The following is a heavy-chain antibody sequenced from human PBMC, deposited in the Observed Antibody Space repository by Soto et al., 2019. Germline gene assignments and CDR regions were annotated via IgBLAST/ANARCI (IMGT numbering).Heavy chain of an antibody. D-gene: IGHD2-21*01. CDR1: GGSISSSSYY. J-gene: IGHJ4*02. CDR3: ARHRPYCGGDCFPAEFDY. CDR2: IYYSGST. V-gene: IGHV4-39*01. Sequence: SETLSLTCTVSGGSISSSSYYWGWIRQPPGKGLEWIGSIYYSGSTYYNPSLKSRVTISVDTSKNQFSLKLSSVTAAGTAVYYCARHRPYCGGDCFPAEFDYWGQGTLVTVSS.